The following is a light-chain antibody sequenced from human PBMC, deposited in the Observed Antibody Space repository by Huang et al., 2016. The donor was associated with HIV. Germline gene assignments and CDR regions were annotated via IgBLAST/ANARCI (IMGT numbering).Light chain of an antibody. J-gene: IGKJ4*01. CDR3: QQYYSTPLT. V-gene: IGKV4-1*01. CDR2: WAS. CDR1: QSVLYSSNNKNY. Sequence: DIVMTQSPDSLAVSLGERATINCKSSQSVLYSSNNKNYLAWYQQKPGQPPKRLIYWASTRESGVPDRFSGSGSGTDFTLTISRLQAEDVAVYYCQQYYSTPLTFGGGTKVEIK.